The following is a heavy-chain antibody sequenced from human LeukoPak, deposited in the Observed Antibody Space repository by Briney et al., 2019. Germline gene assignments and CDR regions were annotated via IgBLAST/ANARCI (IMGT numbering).Heavy chain of an antibody. J-gene: IGHJ4*02. D-gene: IGHD3-3*01. V-gene: IGHV3-23*01. CDR2: ISGSGGST. CDR1: GFTFSSYA. Sequence: GGSLRLSCAASGFTFSSYAMHWVRQAPGKGLEWVSAISGSGGSTYYADSVKGRFTISRDNSKNTLYLQMNSLRAEDTAVYYCAKGGVYDFWSGYLHWGQGTLVTVSS. CDR3: AKGGVYDFWSGYLH.